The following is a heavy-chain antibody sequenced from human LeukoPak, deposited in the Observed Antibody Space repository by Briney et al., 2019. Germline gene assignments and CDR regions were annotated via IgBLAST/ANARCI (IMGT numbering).Heavy chain of an antibody. Sequence: GGSLRLSCAASEFPFSTYWMHWVRQAPGKGLEWVSSISISSTYIYYAASVRGRFTISRDNSKNTLYLQMNSLRAEDTAVYYCAKALAATVPYGYYFDYWGQGTLVTVSS. V-gene: IGHV3-21*04. CDR2: ISISSTYI. CDR1: EFPFSTYW. J-gene: IGHJ4*02. D-gene: IGHD5-12*01. CDR3: AKALAATVPYGYYFDY.